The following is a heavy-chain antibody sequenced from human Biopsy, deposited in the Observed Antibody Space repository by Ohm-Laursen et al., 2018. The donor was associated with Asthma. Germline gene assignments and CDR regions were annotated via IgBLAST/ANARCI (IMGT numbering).Heavy chain of an antibody. CDR1: GYNFISFA. J-gene: IGHJ3*01. CDR3: ARTYYDFLTGQVKDVFGV. D-gene: IGHD3-9*01. CDR2: VNTGNGDT. V-gene: IGHV1-3*04. Sequence: ASVKVSCKASGYNFISFAIHWVRQAPGQRLEWMGWVNTGNGDTKYSQKFQGRVTITRDKSASTAYMELRSLRSEDTATYYCARTYYDFLTGQVKDVFGVWGQGTMVTVSS.